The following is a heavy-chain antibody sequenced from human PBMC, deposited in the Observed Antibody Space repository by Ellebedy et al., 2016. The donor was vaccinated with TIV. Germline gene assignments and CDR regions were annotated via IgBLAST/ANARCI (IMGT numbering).Heavy chain of an antibody. D-gene: IGHD1-1*01. CDR1: GFTFSRFA. J-gene: IGHJ4*02. V-gene: IGHV3-23*01. CDR3: AKETTELTATTLY. Sequence: GESLKISCAASGFTFSRFAITWVRQAPGKGLEWVSGIVGSGAQKYADSVKGRFTISRDNSKRTVDLQMNSLRAEDTAVYYCAKETTELTATTLYWGQGTLVTVSS. CDR2: IVGSGA.